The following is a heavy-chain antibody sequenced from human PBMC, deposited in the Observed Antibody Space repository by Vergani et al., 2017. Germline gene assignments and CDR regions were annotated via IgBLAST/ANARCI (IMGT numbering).Heavy chain of an antibody. CDR3: ARDLPPSPPYAFDI. V-gene: IGHV3-30-3*01. D-gene: IGHD6-6*01. J-gene: IGHJ3*02. CDR1: GFTFSSYA. CDR2: ISYDGSNK. Sequence: QVQLVESGGGVVQPGRSLRLSCAASGFTFSSYAMHWVRQAPGKGLEWVAVISYDGSNKYYADSVKGRFTISRDNSKNTLYLQMNSLRAEDTAVYYWARDLPPSPPYAFDIWGQGTMVTVSS.